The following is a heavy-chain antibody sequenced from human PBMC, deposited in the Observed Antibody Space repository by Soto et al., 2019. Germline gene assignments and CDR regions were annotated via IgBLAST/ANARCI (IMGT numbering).Heavy chain of an antibody. CDR3: AREPHKAAADPFDY. V-gene: IGHV1-18*04. D-gene: IGHD6-13*01. CDR2: ISAYNGNT. J-gene: IGHJ4*02. CDR1: GYTFTIYG. Sequence: ASVKVSCKASGYTFTIYGISWVRQAPGQGLEWMGWISAYNGNTNYAQKLQGRVTMTTDTSTSTAYMELRSLRSDDTAVYYCAREPHKAAADPFDYWGQGTLVTVSS.